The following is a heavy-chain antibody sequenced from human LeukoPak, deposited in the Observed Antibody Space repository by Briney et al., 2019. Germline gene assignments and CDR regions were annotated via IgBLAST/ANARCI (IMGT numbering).Heavy chain of an antibody. V-gene: IGHV1-69*13. J-gene: IGHJ4*02. CDR1: GGTFSSYA. CDR2: IIPIFGTA. Sequence: ASVKVSCKASGGTFSSYAIGWVRQAPGQGLEWMGGIIPIFGTANYAQKFQGRVTITADESTSTAYMELSSLRSEDTAVYYCARSLIVGATYFDYWGQGTLVTVSS. D-gene: IGHD1-26*01. CDR3: ARSLIVGATYFDY.